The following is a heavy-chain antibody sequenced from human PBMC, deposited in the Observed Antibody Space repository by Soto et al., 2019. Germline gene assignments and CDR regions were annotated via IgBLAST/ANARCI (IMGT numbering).Heavy chain of an antibody. Sequence: GGSLRLSCAASGFTFSSYAMSWVRQAPGKGLEWASAISGSGGSTYYAASVKGRFTISRDNSKNTLYLQMNSLRAEDTAVYYCARTKRGGTYYDSSGYYYFDYWGQGTLVTVSS. V-gene: IGHV3-23*01. CDR2: ISGSGGST. J-gene: IGHJ4*02. D-gene: IGHD3-22*01. CDR3: ARTKRGGTYYDSSGYYYFDY. CDR1: GFTFSSYA.